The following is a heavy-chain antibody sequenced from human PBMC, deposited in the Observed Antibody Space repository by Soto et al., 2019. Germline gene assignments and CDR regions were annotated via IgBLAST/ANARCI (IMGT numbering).Heavy chain of an antibody. J-gene: IGHJ4*02. CDR1: GGSISSSSYY. D-gene: IGHD3-10*01. V-gene: IGHV4-39*01. CDR3: AVYYGSGTYYFDY. CDR2: IYYSGST. Sequence: QLQLQESGPGLVKPSETLSLTCTVSGGSISSSSYYWGWIRQPPGKGLEWIGSIYYSGSTYYNPSLTSRVTISVDTSKNQFSLKLSSVTAADTAVYYCAVYYGSGTYYFDYWAREPWSPSPQ.